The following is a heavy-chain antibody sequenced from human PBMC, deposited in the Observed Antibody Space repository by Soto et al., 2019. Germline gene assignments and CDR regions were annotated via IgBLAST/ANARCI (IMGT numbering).Heavy chain of an antibody. J-gene: IGHJ4*02. Sequence: EVQLVESGGGLVQPGGSLSLSCAASGFTFSSYWMSWVRQAPGKGLEWVANIKQDGSEKYYVDSVKGRFTISRDNAKNSLYLQMNSLRAEDTAVYYCARDSDYYDFWSGYPSAHDYWGQGTLVTVSS. CDR3: ARDSDYYDFWSGYPSAHDY. D-gene: IGHD3-3*01. V-gene: IGHV3-7*05. CDR1: GFTFSSYW. CDR2: IKQDGSEK.